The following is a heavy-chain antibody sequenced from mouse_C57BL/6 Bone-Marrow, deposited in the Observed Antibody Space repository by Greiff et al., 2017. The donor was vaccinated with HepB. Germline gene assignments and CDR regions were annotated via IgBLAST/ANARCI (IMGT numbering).Heavy chain of an antibody. D-gene: IGHD1-1*01. J-gene: IGHJ4*01. V-gene: IGHV1-81*01. CDR3: ARSLLLRYYYAMDY. Sequence: QVTLKVSGAELARPGASVKLSCKASGYTFTSYGISWVKQRTGQGLEWIGEIYPRSGNTYYNEKFKGKATLTADKSSSTAYMELRSLTSEDSAVYFCARSLLLRYYYAMDYWGQGTSVTVSS. CDR1: GYTFTSYG. CDR2: IYPRSGNT.